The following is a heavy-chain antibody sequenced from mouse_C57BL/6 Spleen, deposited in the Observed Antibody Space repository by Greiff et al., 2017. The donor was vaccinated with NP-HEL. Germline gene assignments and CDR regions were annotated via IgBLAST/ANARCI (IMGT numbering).Heavy chain of an antibody. J-gene: IGHJ3*01. CDR3: ARGGLRPAWFAY. CDR1: GFTFSSYA. V-gene: IGHV5-4*01. CDR2: ISDGGSYH. Sequence: EVQRVESGGGLVKPGGSLKLSCAASGFTFSSYAMSWVRQTPEKRLEGVATISDGGSYHYYPDNVKGRFTISRDNAKNNLYLQMSHLKSEDTAMYYCARGGLRPAWFAYWGQGTLVTVSA. D-gene: IGHD2-4*01.